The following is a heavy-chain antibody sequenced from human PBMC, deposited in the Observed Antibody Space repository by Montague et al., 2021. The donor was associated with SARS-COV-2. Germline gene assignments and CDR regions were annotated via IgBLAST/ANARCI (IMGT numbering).Heavy chain of an antibody. CDR1: GGSISSSSYY. Sequence: SETLSLTCTVSGGSISSSSYYWGWIRQPPGKGLEWIGSIYYSGSTYYNPSLKSRVTISVDTSKNQFSLKLSSVTAADTAVYYCERLMTTVSYYYGMDVWGQGTTVTVSS. D-gene: IGHD4-17*01. CDR3: ERLMTTVSYYYGMDV. CDR2: IYYSGST. J-gene: IGHJ6*02. V-gene: IGHV4-39*01.